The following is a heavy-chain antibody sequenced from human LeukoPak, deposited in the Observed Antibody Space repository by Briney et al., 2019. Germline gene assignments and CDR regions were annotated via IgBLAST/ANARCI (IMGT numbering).Heavy chain of an antibody. CDR3: ASGTTDIVVVPATLRNYYFDY. CDR1: GYTFTSYY. V-gene: IGHV1-46*01. J-gene: IGHJ4*02. D-gene: IGHD2-2*01. CDR2: INTSGGST. Sequence: GASVKVSCKASGYTFTSYYMHWVRQAPGQGLEWMGVINTSGGSTSYAQKFQGRVTMTRDMSTSTAYMDLSSLRSEDTAVYYCASGTTDIVVVPATLRNYYFDYWGQGTLVTVSS.